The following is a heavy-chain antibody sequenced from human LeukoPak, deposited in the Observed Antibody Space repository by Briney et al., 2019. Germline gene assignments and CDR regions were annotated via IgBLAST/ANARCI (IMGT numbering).Heavy chain of an antibody. CDR3: ARAGVYGDYGV. CDR2: INHGGSP. J-gene: IGHJ6*02. Sequence: SETLSLTCTVYGGSFMNYYWSWIRQPPGKGLEWIGEINHGGSPNYNPSLRSRVTFSLDASKKQYSLRLGAVTAADTAIYYCARAGVYGDYGVWGQGTTVTVS. V-gene: IGHV4-34*01. CDR1: GGSFMNYY. D-gene: IGHD4-17*01.